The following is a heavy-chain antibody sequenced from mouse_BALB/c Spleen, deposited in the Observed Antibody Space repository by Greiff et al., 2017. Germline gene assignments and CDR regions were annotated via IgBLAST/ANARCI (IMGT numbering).Heavy chain of an antibody. CDR3: ARSGDGYYGFAY. J-gene: IGHJ3*01. CDR1: GYTFTSYW. V-gene: IGHV1-7*01. D-gene: IGHD2-3*01. CDR2: INPSTGYT. Sequence: VQLQQSGAELAKPGASVKMSCKASGYTFTSYWMHWVKQRPGQGLEWIGYINPSTGYTEYNQKFKDKATLTADKSSSTAYMQLSSLTSEDSAVYYCARSGDGYYGFAYWGQGTLVTVSA.